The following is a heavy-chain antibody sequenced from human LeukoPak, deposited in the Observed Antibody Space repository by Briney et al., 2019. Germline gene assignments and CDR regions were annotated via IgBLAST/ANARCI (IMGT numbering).Heavy chain of an antibody. V-gene: IGHV1-69*13. J-gene: IGHJ5*02. D-gene: IGHD2-8*01. Sequence: ASVKVSCKASGGTFSSYAISWVRLAPGQGLEWMGGIIPIFGTANYAQKFQGRVTITADESTSTAYMELSSLRSEDTAVYYCARDRCTNGVCYKAWFDPWGQGTLVTVSS. CDR2: IIPIFGTA. CDR3: ARDRCTNGVCYKAWFDP. CDR1: GGTFSSYA.